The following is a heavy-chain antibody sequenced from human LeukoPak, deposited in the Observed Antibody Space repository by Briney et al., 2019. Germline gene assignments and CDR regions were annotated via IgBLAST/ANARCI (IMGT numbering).Heavy chain of an antibody. V-gene: IGHV3-21*01. Sequence: FXLXSYSMNWVRQAPGXGLEWVSSITSSSSYIXYADSVKGRFTISRDNAKNXLNLQMNSMRAGDTAVYYCXXXXIXXSXIDYWGXGXLVTVSS. CDR1: FXLXSYS. CDR3: XXXXIXXSXIDY. J-gene: IGHJ4*02. CDR2: ITSSSSYI.